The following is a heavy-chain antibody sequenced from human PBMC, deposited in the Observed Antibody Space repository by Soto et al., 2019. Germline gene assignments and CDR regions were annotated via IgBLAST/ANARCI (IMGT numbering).Heavy chain of an antibody. V-gene: IGHV4-59*01. J-gene: IGHJ3*02. CDR1: GGSISSYY. D-gene: IGHD2-15*01. CDR2: IYYSGST. Sequence: QVQLQESGPGLVEPSETLSLTCTVSGGSISSYYWSWVRQPPGKGLEWIGYIYYSGSTNYNPSLKSRVTISVDTSKNQFSLKLSSVTAADTAVYYCARDAVVVAATPSIWGQGTMVTGSP. CDR3: ARDAVVVAATPSI.